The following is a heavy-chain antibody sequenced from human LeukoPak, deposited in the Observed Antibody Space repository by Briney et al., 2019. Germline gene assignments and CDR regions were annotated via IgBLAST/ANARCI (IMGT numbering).Heavy chain of an antibody. V-gene: IGHV3-74*01. CDR3: ARDLRVTNWFDP. CDR1: GYTFSDYW. Sequence: SGGSLRLSCAGSGYTFSDYWMHWVRQTPGKGLVWVSRINTDGRSTNYADSVKGRFTISRDNAQNTLYLQMNSLRAEDTAVYYCARDLRVTNWFDPWGQGTPVTVSS. J-gene: IGHJ5*02. D-gene: IGHD2-21*02. CDR2: INTDGRST.